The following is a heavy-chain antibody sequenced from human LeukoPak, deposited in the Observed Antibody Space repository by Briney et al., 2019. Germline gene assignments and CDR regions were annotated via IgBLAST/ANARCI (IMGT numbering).Heavy chain of an antibody. D-gene: IGHD3-9*01. CDR2: IYYSGST. Sequence: SETLSLTCSVSGGSISSYYWSWIRQPPGKGLEWIGYIYYSGSTNFKSPLKSRVTMSGDTSKNQFSLKLNSVTAADTAVYYCAGMYYDVLTGYSYFDYWGQGTLVTVSS. J-gene: IGHJ4*02. V-gene: IGHV4-59*08. CDR3: AGMYYDVLTGYSYFDY. CDR1: GGSISSYY.